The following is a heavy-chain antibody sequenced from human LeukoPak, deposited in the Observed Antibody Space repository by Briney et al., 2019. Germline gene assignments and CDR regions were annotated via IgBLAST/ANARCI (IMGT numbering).Heavy chain of an antibody. D-gene: IGHD3-3*01. CDR2: INQGGSDK. Sequence: PGGSLRLSCAASGFTFSGHWMSWVRQAPGKGLEWVANINQGGSDKYYVDSVKGRFTISRDNAKNSLYLQMNSLRAEDTAVYYCARSFLEWSFDYWGQGTLVTVSS. CDR3: ARSFLEWSFDY. J-gene: IGHJ4*02. CDR1: GFTFSGHW. V-gene: IGHV3-7*01.